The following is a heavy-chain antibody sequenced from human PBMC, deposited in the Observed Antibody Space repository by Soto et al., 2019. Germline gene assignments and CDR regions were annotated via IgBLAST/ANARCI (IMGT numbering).Heavy chain of an antibody. D-gene: IGHD6-13*01. CDR1: GGSISSYY. CDR3: ARLVGSSSWKRGYFQH. CDR2: IYYSGST. Sequence: ASETLSLTCTVSGGSISSYYWSWIRQPPGKGLEWIGYIYYSGSTNYNPSLKSRVTISVDTSKNQFSLKLSSVTAADTAVYYCARLVGSSSWKRGYFQHWGQGTLVTVPQ. J-gene: IGHJ1*01. V-gene: IGHV4-59*01.